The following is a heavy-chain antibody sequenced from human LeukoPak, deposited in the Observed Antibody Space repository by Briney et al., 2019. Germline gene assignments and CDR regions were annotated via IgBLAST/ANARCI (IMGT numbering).Heavy chain of an antibody. V-gene: IGHV4-59*01. Sequence: SETLSLTCNASGGSISGYHWSWIRQPPGKGLEWLGYIYYSGSSNYNPSLKSRVTMSADTSKNQFFLKLSSVTAADTAVYHCARVPRSYYYYYYMDVWGKGTTVTVSS. CDR3: ARVPRSYYYYYYMDV. J-gene: IGHJ6*03. CDR1: GGSISGYH. CDR2: IYYSGSS.